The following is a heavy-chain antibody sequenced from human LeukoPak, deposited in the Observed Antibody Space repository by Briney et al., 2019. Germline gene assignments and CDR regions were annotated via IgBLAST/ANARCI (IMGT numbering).Heavy chain of an antibody. J-gene: IGHJ4*02. CDR2: IYYSGST. V-gene: IGHV4-39*01. CDR1: GGSISSSSYY. Sequence: SETLSLTCTVSGGSISSSSYYWGWIRQPPGKGLEWIGSIYYSGSTYYNPSLKSRVTISVDTSKNQFSPKLSSVTAADTAVYYCARHAYYDFWSGYYYFDYWGQGTLVTVPS. CDR3: ARHAYYDFWSGYYYFDY. D-gene: IGHD3-3*01.